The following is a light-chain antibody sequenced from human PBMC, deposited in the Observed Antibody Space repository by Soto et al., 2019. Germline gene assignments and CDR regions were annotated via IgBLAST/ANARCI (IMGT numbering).Light chain of an antibody. V-gene: IGKV1-5*01. CDR2: DAS. J-gene: IGKJ5*01. CDR3: QQSYSFPIP. Sequence: DIQMTQSPSTLSASVGDRVTITCRASQSISSWLAWYQQKPGKAPKLLIYDASSLESGVPSRFSGSGSGTEFTLTISSLQPEDFATYYCQQSYSFPIPFGQGTRLEIK. CDR1: QSISSW.